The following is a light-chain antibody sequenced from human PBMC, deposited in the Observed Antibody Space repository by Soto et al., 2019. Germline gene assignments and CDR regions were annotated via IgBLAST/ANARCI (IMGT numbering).Light chain of an antibody. CDR2: KAS. CDR1: QTISSW. J-gene: IGKJ1*01. CDR3: QHYNSYSEA. Sequence: DIQMTQSPSTLSGSVGDRVTITCLASQTISSWLAWYQQKPGKAPKLLIYKASTLKSGVPSRFRGSGSGTELTLTISSLQPDDFATYYCQHYNSYSEAFGKSTKVDI. V-gene: IGKV1-5*03.